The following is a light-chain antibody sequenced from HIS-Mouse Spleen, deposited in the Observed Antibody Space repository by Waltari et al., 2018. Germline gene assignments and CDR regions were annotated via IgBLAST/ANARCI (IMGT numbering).Light chain of an antibody. CDR2: EVS. CDR3: SSYAGSNKGV. V-gene: IGLV2-8*01. Sequence: QSALTQPPSASGSPGQSVTISCTGTSSDVGGYHYVPWYQQHPGKAPKLMIYEVSKRPSGVPDRFSGSKSGNTASLTVSGLQAEDEADYYCSSYAGSNKGVFGGGTKLTVL. CDR1: SSDVGGYHY. J-gene: IGLJ3*02.